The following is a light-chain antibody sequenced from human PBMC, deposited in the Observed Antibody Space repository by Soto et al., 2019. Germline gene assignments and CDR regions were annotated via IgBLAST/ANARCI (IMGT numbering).Light chain of an antibody. V-gene: IGKV3-20*01. CDR1: QSVSSSY. CDR2: GAS. J-gene: IGKJ3*01. CDR3: QQYGSSLLFT. Sequence: EIVLTQSPGTLSLSPGERATLSCRASQSVSSSYLAWYQQKPGQAPRLLIYGASSRATGIPDRFSGSGSGTDCTLTISSLATEDFAVYYCQQYGSSLLFTFGPGTKVDIK.